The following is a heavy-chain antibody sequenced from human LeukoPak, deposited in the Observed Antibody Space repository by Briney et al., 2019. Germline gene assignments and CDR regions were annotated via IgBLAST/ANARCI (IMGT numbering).Heavy chain of an antibody. CDR1: GLTFSNYE. D-gene: IGHD3-10*01. Sequence: GSLRLSCAASGLTFSNYEMDWVRQAPGKGLEWVSYISSSGSTTYYADSVKGRFSISRDNAENSLYLQMNSLRAEDTAVYYCARGNFYGSGTNFDYWGQGTLVTVSS. CDR3: ARGNFYGSGTNFDY. CDR2: ISSSGSTT. J-gene: IGHJ4*02. V-gene: IGHV3-48*03.